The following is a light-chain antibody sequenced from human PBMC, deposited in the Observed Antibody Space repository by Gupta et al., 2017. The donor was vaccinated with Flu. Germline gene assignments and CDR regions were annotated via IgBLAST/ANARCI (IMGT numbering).Light chain of an antibody. Sequence: QSAPTQPRSVSGSPGQSVTISCTGSSNDVCGSNRVSWYQQRPGKAPKLILYDVTERPSGVPDRFSGSKSGNTASLTISVLQADDEADYYCSSHAGRVTWVFGTGTTVTVL. J-gene: IGLJ1*01. CDR3: SSHAGRVTWV. CDR1: SNDVCGSNR. V-gene: IGLV2-11*01. CDR2: DVT.